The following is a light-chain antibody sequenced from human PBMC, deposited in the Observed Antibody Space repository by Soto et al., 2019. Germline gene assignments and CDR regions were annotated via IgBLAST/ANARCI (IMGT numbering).Light chain of an antibody. V-gene: IGKV3-20*01. Sequence: EIVMTQSPATLSVSQGERATLSCRASQSVSTNLGWYQQTPGQAPRLLFFGASIRATGIPDRFSGSGSGTDFTLTISRLEPEDSAVYHCQQYGSSPTTFGQGTKV. CDR1: QSVSTN. CDR3: QQYGSSPTT. CDR2: GAS. J-gene: IGKJ1*01.